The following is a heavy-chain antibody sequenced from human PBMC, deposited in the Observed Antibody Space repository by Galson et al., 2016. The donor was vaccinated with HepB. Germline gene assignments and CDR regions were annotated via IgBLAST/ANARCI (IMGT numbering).Heavy chain of an antibody. Sequence: SLRLSCAASGFTFSRFWMNWVRQAPGMGLEWVASIKEDGSKTSYVDSVKGRFTISRDNVENSLYLQMNSLRAEDTAVYYCARYGDEAGWNFQHWGQGTLVTVSS. CDR2: IKEDGSKT. J-gene: IGHJ1*01. V-gene: IGHV3-7*03. CDR1: GFTFSRFW. D-gene: IGHD6-19*01. CDR3: ARYGDEAGWNFQH.